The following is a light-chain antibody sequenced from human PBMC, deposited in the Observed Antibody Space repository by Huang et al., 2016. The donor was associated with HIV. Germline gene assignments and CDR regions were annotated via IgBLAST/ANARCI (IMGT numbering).Light chain of an antibody. CDR3: LQYYSVPQT. Sequence: DIVMTQSPDSLAVSPGERATINCKSSQTVLYSLNKKNYLAWFQQTPGRPPKLLIYWATTRESGVPDRFSDSGSGTDFTLTINNLQAEDVAVYFCLQYYSVPQTFGHGTKVEIK. CDR2: WAT. V-gene: IGKV4-1*01. J-gene: IGKJ1*01. CDR1: QTVLYSLNKKNY.